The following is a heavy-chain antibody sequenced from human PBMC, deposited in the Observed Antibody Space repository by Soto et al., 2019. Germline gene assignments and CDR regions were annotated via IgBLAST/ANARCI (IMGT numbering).Heavy chain of an antibody. Sequence: PGGSLRLSCAASGFTFSSYGMHWVRQAPGKGLEWVAVIWYDGSNKYYADSVKGRFTISRDNSKNTLYLQMNSLRAEDTAVYYCARGATVVTPIDYWGQGTLVTVSS. J-gene: IGHJ4*02. CDR3: ARGATVVTPIDY. V-gene: IGHV3-33*01. D-gene: IGHD4-17*01. CDR2: IWYDGSNK. CDR1: GFTFSSYG.